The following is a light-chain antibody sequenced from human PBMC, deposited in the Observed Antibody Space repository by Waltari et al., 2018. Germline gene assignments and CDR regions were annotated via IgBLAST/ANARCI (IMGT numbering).Light chain of an antibody. CDR1: QSVFYRSTNKNY. V-gene: IGKV4-1*01. J-gene: IGKJ3*01. CDR3: QQFFTLPS. CDR2: WAS. Sequence: EIEVTQSPDSLAVSLGERATLNCKSRQSVFYRSTNKNYLAWYQQKPGQPPKLLIYWASTRESGVPDRFSGSGSGTDFTLTINSLQAEDVAVYYCQQFFTLPSFGPGTKVDIK.